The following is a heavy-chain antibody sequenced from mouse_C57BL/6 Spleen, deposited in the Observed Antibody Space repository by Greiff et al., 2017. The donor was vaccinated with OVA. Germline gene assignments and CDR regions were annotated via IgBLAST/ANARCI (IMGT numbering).Heavy chain of an antibody. J-gene: IGHJ3*01. CDR2: IDPSDSYT. CDR1: GYTFTSYW. Sequence: QVQLQQPGAELVKPGASVKLSCKASGYTFTSYWMQWVKQRPGQGLEWIGEIDPSDSYTNYNQKFKGKATLTVETSSSTAYMQLSSLTSEDSAVYYCARSGQTAQATWFAYWGQGTLVTVSA. D-gene: IGHD3-2*02. V-gene: IGHV1-50*01. CDR3: ARSGQTAQATWFAY.